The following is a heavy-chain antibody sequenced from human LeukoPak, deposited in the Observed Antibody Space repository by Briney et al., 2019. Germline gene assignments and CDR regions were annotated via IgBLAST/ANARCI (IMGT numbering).Heavy chain of an antibody. CDR1: GGSISSYY. V-gene: IGHV4-59*08. Sequence: SSETLSLTCTVSGGSISSYYWSWIRQPPGKGLEWIGDIYYGGSTNYNPSLKSRVTISVDTSKNQFSLRLSSVTAADTAVYYSARLASGSYGPLTPFDYWGQGTLVTVSS. J-gene: IGHJ4*02. CDR3: ARLASGSYGPLTPFDY. CDR2: IYYGGST. D-gene: IGHD1-26*01.